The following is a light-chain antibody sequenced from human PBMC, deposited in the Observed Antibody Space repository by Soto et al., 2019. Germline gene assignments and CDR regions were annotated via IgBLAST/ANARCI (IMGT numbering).Light chain of an antibody. J-gene: IGLJ2*01. CDR1: SGHSSYA. Sequence: QYVLTQSPSASASRGASVKLTCTLSSGHSSYAIAWHQQQPEKGPRYLMKLNSDGSHSKGDGIPDRFSGSSSGAEHYLTISSLQSEDEADYYCQTWGTGIGVFGGGTKLTVL. V-gene: IGLV4-69*01. CDR3: QTWGTGIGV. CDR2: LNSDGSH.